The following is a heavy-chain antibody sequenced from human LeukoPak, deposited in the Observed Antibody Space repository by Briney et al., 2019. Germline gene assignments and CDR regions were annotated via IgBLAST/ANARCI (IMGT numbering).Heavy chain of an antibody. CDR2: ISASGATT. J-gene: IGHJ6*02. CDR1: GFTFSSYA. V-gene: IGHV3-23*01. CDR3: AKGFLRYDPYYYAMDV. Sequence: GGSQRLSCAASGFTFSSYAMNWVRQAPGKGLEWVSVISASGATTHYADSVKGRFTISRDNSKNRLDLQMNSLRAEDTVVYYCAKGFLRYDPYYYAMDVWGPGTTVTVSS. D-gene: IGHD3-3*01.